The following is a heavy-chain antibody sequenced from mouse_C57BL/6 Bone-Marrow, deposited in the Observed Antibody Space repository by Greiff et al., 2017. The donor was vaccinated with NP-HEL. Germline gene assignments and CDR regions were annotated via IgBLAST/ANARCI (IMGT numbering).Heavy chain of an antibody. Sequence: VQLQQPGAELVRPGTSVKLSCKASGYTFTSYWMHWVKQRPGQGLEWIGVIDPSDSYTNYNQKFKGKATLTVDTSSSTAYMQLSSLTYEDSAVYYCARRRGSHFDYGGKGTTLTVSS. CDR1: GYTFTSYW. CDR3: ARRRGSHFDY. CDR2: IDPSDSYT. V-gene: IGHV1-59*01. J-gene: IGHJ2*01.